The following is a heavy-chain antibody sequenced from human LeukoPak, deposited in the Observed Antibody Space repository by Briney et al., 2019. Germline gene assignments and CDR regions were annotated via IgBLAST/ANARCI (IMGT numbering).Heavy chain of an antibody. D-gene: IGHD3-10*01. CDR3: ARAYRSYYGSGSYYNDAFDI. J-gene: IGHJ3*02. CDR2: IGTAGDT. CDR1: GFAFSSYD. Sequence: GGSLRLSCAASGFAFSSYDMHWVRHATGKGLEWVSAIGTAGDTYYPGSVKGRFTISRENAKNSLYLQMNSLRAGDTAVYYCARAYRSYYGSGSYYNDAFDIWGQGTMVTVSS. V-gene: IGHV3-13*04.